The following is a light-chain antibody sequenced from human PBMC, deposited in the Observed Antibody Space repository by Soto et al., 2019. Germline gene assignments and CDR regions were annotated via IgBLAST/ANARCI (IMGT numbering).Light chain of an antibody. Sequence: QSVLTQPPSASGTPGQRVTISCSGSSSNIGANTVNWYQQLPGTAPKLLIYSNNQRPSGVPDRFSGSKSGTSASLAISGPQAEDEADYYCLTWDDRLNGLVFGAGTKLTVL. V-gene: IGLV1-44*01. CDR1: SSNIGANT. J-gene: IGLJ2*01. CDR3: LTWDDRLNGLV. CDR2: SNN.